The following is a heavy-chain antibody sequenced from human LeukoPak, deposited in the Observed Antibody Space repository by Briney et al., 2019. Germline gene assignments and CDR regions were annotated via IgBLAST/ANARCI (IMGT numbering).Heavy chain of an antibody. J-gene: IGHJ4*02. V-gene: IGHV3-74*01. CDR3: ARGTGSSLLMKY. Sequence: PGGSLRLSCGASGFSFSTYWMHWVRQAPGKGLVWVSRINSDGSSTSYADSVKGRFTISRDNAKNTLYLQMNSLRAEDTAVYYCARGTGSSLLMKYWGQGTLVTVSS. D-gene: IGHD6-13*01. CDR2: INSDGSST. CDR1: GFSFSTYW.